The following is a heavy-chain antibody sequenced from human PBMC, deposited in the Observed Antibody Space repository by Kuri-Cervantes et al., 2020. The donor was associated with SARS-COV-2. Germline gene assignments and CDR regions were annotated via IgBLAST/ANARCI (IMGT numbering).Heavy chain of an antibody. Sequence: GGSLRLSCAASGFTFSSYAMHWVRQAPGKGLEWVAVITNDGSKKYYADSVKGRFTVSRDNSKNPLYLKINSLRLEDTAVYYCAKELSYNWNYVGGLDYWGQGTLVTVSS. CDR1: GFTFSSYA. CDR2: ITNDGSKK. V-gene: IGHV3-30*04. J-gene: IGHJ4*02. D-gene: IGHD1-7*01. CDR3: AKELSYNWNYVGGLDY.